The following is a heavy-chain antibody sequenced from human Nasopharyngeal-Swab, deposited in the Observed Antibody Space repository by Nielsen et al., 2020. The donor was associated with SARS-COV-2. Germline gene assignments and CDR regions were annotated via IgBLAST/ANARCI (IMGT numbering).Heavy chain of an antibody. V-gene: IGHV3-23*01. CDR1: GFTFSSYA. J-gene: IGHJ4*02. CDR3: ARDAPAHYGAFY. CDR2: ISGSGGST. D-gene: IGHD4-17*01. Sequence: GGSLRLSCAASGFTFSSYAMSWVRQAPGKGLEWVSAISGSGGSTYYADSVKGRFTISRDNSKNTLYLQMDSLRGEDTAVYYCARDAPAHYGAFYWGRGTLVTVSS.